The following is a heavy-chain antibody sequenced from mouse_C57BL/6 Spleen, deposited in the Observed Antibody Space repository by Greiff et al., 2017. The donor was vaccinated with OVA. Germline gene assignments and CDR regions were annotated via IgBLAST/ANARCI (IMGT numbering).Heavy chain of an antibody. V-gene: IGHV1-64*01. Sequence: QVQLQQPGAELVKPGASVKLSCKASGYTFTSYWMHWVKQRPGQGLEWIGMIHPNSGSTNYNEKFKSKATLTVDKSSSTAYMQLSSLTSEDSAVYYCARNYVSSYDFDVWGTGTTVTVSS. D-gene: IGHD1-1*01. CDR2: IHPNSGST. J-gene: IGHJ1*03. CDR3: ARNYVSSYDFDV. CDR1: GYTFTSYW.